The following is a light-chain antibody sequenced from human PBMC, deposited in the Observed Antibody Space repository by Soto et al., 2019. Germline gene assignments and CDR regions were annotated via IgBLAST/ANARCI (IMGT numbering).Light chain of an antibody. V-gene: IGKV3-15*01. Sequence: EIVVTQSPATLSVSPGERATLSCRASQSISSNLAWYQQKPGQAPRLLIYGAYTRATGIPARFSGSGSGTEFTLTIRSMQSEDFAVYYCQKYNNWPLTFGGGTTVDIK. J-gene: IGKJ4*01. CDR1: QSISSN. CDR2: GAY. CDR3: QKYNNWPLT.